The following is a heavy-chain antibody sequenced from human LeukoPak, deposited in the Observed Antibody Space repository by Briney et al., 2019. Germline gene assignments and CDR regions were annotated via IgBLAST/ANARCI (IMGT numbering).Heavy chain of an antibody. J-gene: IGHJ5*02. CDR2: IIPIFGTA. CDR3: ASAAGTGDWFDP. CDR1: GGTFSSYA. D-gene: IGHD6-13*01. Sequence: SVKVSCKASGGTFSSYAISWVRQAPGQGLEWMGGIIPIFGTANYAQKFQGRVTITADESTSTAYMELSSLRSEDTAVYYCASAAGTGDWFDPWGQGTLVTVSS. V-gene: IGHV1-69*01.